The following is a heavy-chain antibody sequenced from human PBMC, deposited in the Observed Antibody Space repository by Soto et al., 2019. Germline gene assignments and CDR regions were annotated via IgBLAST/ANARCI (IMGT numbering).Heavy chain of an antibody. D-gene: IGHD3-16*01. CDR1: GGSFTGYS. V-gene: IGHV1-69*01. Sequence: QVQLVQSGAEVKKPGSSGKVSCKTSGGSFTGYSFSWVRQAPGQGLEWMGGIIPIFGKGNYAQKFQGRVTITADESSSTAYMELSSLRYDDTAVYYCGGEGGHFDGSFGPAYWGQGTLVPVSS. CDR3: GGEGGHFDGSFGPAY. CDR2: IIPIFGKG. J-gene: IGHJ4*02.